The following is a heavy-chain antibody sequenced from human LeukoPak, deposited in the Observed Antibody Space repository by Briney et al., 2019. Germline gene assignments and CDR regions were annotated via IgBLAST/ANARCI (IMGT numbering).Heavy chain of an antibody. J-gene: IGHJ6*03. CDR3: ARSIVVVPAASSLNYYMDV. CDR1: GFSLSTSGMC. Sequence: SGPALVKPTQTLTLTCTFSGFSLSTSGMCVSWIRQPPGKALEWLARIDWDDDKYYSTSLKTRLTISKDTSKNQVVLTMTSMDPVDTATYYCARSIVVVPAASSLNYYMDVWGKGTTVTVSS. D-gene: IGHD2-2*01. V-gene: IGHV2-70*11. CDR2: IDWDDDK.